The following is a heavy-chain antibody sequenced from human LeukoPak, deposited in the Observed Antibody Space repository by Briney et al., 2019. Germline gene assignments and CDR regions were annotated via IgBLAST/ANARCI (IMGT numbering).Heavy chain of an antibody. J-gene: IGHJ3*02. V-gene: IGHV1-18*01. CDR3: ARDRWSSSSSEGTFDI. CDR2: ISVYNGNT. CDR1: GYTFSNYG. Sequence: ASVKVSCKASGYTFSNYGISWVRQAPGQGLEWMGWISVYNGNTVYAQKLRGRVTMTTDTSTSTAYMELRSLRSDDTAVYYCARDRWSSSSSEGTFDIWGQGQWSSSLQ. D-gene: IGHD6-6*01.